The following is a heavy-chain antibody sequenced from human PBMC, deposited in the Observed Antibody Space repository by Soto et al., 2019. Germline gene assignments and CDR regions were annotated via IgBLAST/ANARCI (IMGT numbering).Heavy chain of an antibody. V-gene: IGHV3-74*01. CDR3: ARGGSWLGHLDS. Sequence: GGSLRLSCAACGFTFRSGGMHWVRQAPGKGLVWVSRINSDGSSTSYADSVKGRFTISRDNAKNTLYLQMNSLRAEDTAVYYCARGGSWLGHLDSWGQGPLVTVS. D-gene: IGHD6-19*01. CDR2: INSDGSST. CDR1: GFTFRSGG. J-gene: IGHJ5*02.